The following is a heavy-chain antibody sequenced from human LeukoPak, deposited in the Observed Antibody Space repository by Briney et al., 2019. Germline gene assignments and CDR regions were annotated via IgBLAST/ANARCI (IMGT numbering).Heavy chain of an antibody. CDR1: GGSISSYY. Sequence: PSETLSLTCTVSGGSISSYYWSWIRQPPGRGLEWIGYIYYSGSTNYNPSLKSRVTISVDTSKNQFSLKLSSVTAADTAVYYCATSPVDILTGYFDYWGQGTLVTVSS. CDR3: ATSPVDILTGYFDY. J-gene: IGHJ4*02. V-gene: IGHV4-59*01. CDR2: IYYSGST. D-gene: IGHD3-9*01.